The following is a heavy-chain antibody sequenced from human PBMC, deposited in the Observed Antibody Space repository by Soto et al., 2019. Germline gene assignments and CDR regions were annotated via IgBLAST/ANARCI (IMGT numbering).Heavy chain of an antibody. CDR1: GYTFASYA. CDR3: ARYPPPPDY. CDR2: ISAYNGNT. Sequence: AASVKVSCKASGYTFASYAISWMRQAPGQGLERMGWISAYNGNTNYAQKLQGRVTMTTDTSTSTAYMELRRLRSDDTAVYYCARYPPPPDYWGQGTLVTVSS. V-gene: IGHV1-18*01. J-gene: IGHJ4*02.